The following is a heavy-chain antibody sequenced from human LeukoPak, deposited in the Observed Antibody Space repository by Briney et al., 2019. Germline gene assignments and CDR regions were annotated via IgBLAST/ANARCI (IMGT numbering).Heavy chain of an antibody. CDR2: IYYSGST. Sequence: SETLSLTCTVSGGSISSSRFYWGWIRQPPGTGLGWLGSIYYSGSTYYNPSLKSRVTISVDTSKNQFSLKLSSVTAADTALYYCARQGPFWGSEGSPPALDFGGGGTLATVSS. V-gene: IGHV4-39*01. CDR1: GGSISSSRFY. CDR3: ARQGPFWGSEGSPPALDF. D-gene: IGHD3-16*01. J-gene: IGHJ4*02.